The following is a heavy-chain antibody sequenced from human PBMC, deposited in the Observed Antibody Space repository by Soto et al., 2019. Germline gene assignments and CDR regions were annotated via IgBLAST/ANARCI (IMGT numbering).Heavy chain of an antibody. CDR2: ISAYNGNT. Sequence: ASVKVSCKASGYTFTSYGISWVRQAPGQGLEWMGWISAYNGNTNYAQKLQGRVTMTTDTSTSTAYMELRSLRSDDTAVYYCASRPYYYDSSGRDYWGQGTLVTVSS. J-gene: IGHJ4*02. V-gene: IGHV1-18*01. D-gene: IGHD3-22*01. CDR1: GYTFTSYG. CDR3: ASRPYYYDSSGRDY.